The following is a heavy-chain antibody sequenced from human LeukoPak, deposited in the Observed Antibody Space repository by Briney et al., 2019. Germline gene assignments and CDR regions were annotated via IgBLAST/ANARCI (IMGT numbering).Heavy chain of an antibody. CDR2: IIPTFGTA. CDR1: GGTFSSYA. Sequence: SVKVSCKASGGTFSSYAISWVRQAPGQGLEWMGGIIPTFGTANYAQKFQGRVTITADESTSTAYMELSSLRSEDTAVYYCAGYHDYGDYRAFDIWGQGTMVTVSS. J-gene: IGHJ3*02. V-gene: IGHV1-69*01. CDR3: AGYHDYGDYRAFDI. D-gene: IGHD4-17*01.